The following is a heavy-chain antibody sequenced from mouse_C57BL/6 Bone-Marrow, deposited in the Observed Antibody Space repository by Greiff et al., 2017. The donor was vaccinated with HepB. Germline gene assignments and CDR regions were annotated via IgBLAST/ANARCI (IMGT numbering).Heavy chain of an antibody. J-gene: IGHJ4*01. CDR3: ARRDYYGSSYAMDY. V-gene: IGHV1-50*01. D-gene: IGHD1-1*01. CDR2: IDPSDSYT. CDR1: GYTFTSYW. Sequence: QVQLKQPGAELVKPGASVKLSCKASGYTFTSYWMQWVKQRPGQGLEWIGEIDPSDSYTNYNQKFKGKATLTVDTSSSTAYMQLSSLTSEDSAVYYCARRDYYGSSYAMDYWGQGTSVTVSS.